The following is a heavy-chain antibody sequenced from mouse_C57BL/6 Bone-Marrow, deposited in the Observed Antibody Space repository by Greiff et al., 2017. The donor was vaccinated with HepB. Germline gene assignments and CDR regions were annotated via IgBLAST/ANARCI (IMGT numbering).Heavy chain of an antibody. CDR1: GYSFTGYY. Sequence: EVQLKESGPELVKPGASVKISCKASGYSFTGYYMNWVKQSPEKSLEWIGEINPSTGGTTYNQKFKAKATLTVDKSSSTAYMQLKSLTSEDSAVYYCAREGIYYDYFDYWGQGTTLTVSS. D-gene: IGHD2-4*01. J-gene: IGHJ2*01. CDR2: INPSTGGT. CDR3: AREGIYYDYFDY. V-gene: IGHV1-42*01.